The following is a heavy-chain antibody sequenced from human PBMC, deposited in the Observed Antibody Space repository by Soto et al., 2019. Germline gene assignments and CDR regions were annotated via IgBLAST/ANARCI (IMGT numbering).Heavy chain of an antibody. J-gene: IGHJ5*02. CDR3: ARGPLWFGELLS. V-gene: IGHV4-34*01. CDR2: INHSGST. Sequence: QVQLQQWGAGLLKPSETLSLTCAVYGGSFSGYYWSWIRQPPGKGLEWIGEINHSGSTNYNPSLKSRVTISVDTSKNQFSLKLSSVTAADTAVYYCARGPLWFGELLSWGQGTLVTVSS. CDR1: GGSFSGYY. D-gene: IGHD3-10*01.